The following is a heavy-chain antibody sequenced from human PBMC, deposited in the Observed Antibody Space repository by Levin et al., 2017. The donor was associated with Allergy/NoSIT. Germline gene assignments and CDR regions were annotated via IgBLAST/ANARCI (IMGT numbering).Heavy chain of an antibody. V-gene: IGHV3-9*01. Sequence: GGSLRLSCGASGFTFDDYAMHWVRQAPGKGLEWVSGISWNSGSMTYADSMKGRFIISRDNAKNSLYLQMNSLRAEDTALYYCAKGAGYCSSTSCSNEYFQQWGQGTLVTVSS. D-gene: IGHD2-2*01. CDR2: ISWNSGSM. CDR3: AKGAGYCSSTSCSNEYFQQ. CDR1: GFTFDDYA. J-gene: IGHJ1*01.